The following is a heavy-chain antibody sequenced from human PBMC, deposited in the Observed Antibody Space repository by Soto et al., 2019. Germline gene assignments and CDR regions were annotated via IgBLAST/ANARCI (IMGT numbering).Heavy chain of an antibody. CDR3: ARDRLRFLEWLSLLPYYMDV. CDR2: IKQDGSEK. CDR1: GFTFSSYW. J-gene: IGHJ6*03. V-gene: IGHV3-7*01. Sequence: PGGSLRLSCAASGFTFSSYWMSWVRQAPGKGLEWVANIKQDGSEKYYVDSVKGRFTISRDNAKNSLYLQMNSLRAEDTAVYYCARDRLRFLEWLSLLPYYMDVWGKGTTVTVSS. D-gene: IGHD3-3*01.